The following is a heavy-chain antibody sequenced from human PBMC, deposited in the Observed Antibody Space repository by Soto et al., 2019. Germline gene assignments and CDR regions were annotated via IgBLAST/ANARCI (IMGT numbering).Heavy chain of an antibody. J-gene: IGHJ1*01. CDR1: GFTFDDYA. Sequence: RRSLRLSCAASGFTFDDYAMHWFRQVPGKGLEWVSGINWNSGSIGYGDSVKGRFAISRDNAKNSLHLQMNSLSAEDTAFYYCVKDESINWYSGHFRHWGQGTLVTVSS. CDR3: VKDESINWYSGHFRH. CDR2: INWNSGSI. V-gene: IGHV3-9*01. D-gene: IGHD6-13*01.